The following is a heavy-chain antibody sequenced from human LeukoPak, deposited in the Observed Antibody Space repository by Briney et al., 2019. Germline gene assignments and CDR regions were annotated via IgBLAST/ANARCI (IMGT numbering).Heavy chain of an antibody. CDR3: ARARGEAPTLYYFDL. Sequence: ASVKVSCKASGYTFTSYGISWVRQAPGQGLEWMGWINPNSGGTNYAQKFQGWVTMTRDTSISTAYMELSRLRSDDTAVYYCARARGEAPTLYYFDLWGRGTLVTVSS. V-gene: IGHV1-2*04. J-gene: IGHJ2*01. CDR1: GYTFTSYG. CDR2: INPNSGGT. D-gene: IGHD2-21*01.